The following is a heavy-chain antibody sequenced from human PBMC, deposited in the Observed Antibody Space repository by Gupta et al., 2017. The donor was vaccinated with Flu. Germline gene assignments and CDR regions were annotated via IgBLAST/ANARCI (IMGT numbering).Heavy chain of an antibody. D-gene: IGHD6-13*01. Sequence: QPPGKGLEWIGYIYYSGSTNYNPSLKSRVTISVDTSKNQFSLKLSSVTAADTAVYYCAGRIPESSSWYLGDYWGQGTLVTVSS. CDR2: IYYSGST. CDR3: AGRIPESSSWYLGDY. V-gene: IGHV4-61*07. J-gene: IGHJ4*02.